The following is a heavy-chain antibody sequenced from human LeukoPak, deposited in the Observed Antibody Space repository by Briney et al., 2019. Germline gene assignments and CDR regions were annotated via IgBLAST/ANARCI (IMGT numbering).Heavy chain of an antibody. V-gene: IGHV3-72*01. CDR2: TRNKANTYTT. CDR1: SNYY. Sequence: SNYYWGWVRQAPGKGLEWVGRTRNKANTYTTEYAASVKGRFTISRDDSKNPLYLQMDSLKIEDTAVYYCARVATVDYYYDYWGQGTLVTVSS. CDR3: ARVATVDYYYDY. J-gene: IGHJ4*02. D-gene: IGHD3-9*01.